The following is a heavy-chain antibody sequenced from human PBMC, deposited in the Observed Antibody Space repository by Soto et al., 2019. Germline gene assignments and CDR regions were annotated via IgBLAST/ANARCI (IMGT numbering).Heavy chain of an antibody. D-gene: IGHD5-12*01. CDR1: GFTFSSYW. CDR3: ARLPKGYSGYDRISYYMDV. V-gene: IGHV3-7*01. J-gene: IGHJ6*03. CDR2: IKQDGSEK. Sequence: PGGSLRLSCAASGFTFSSYWMSWVRQAPGKGLEWVANIKQDGSEKYYVDSVKGRFTISRDNAKNSLYLQMNSLRAEDTAVYYCARLPKGYSGYDRISYYMDVWGKGTTVTVSS.